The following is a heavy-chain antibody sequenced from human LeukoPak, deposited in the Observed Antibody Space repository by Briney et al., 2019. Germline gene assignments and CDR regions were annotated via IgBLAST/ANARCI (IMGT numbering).Heavy chain of an antibody. J-gene: IGHJ3*02. V-gene: IGHV3-7*03. D-gene: IGHD7-27*01. Sequence: GGSLRLSCAASGFTFSSYWMSWVRQAPGKGLEWVANIKQDGSEKNSVDSVKGRFTISRDNAKNSLYLQMNSLRAEDMALYYCAKVGNWARGAFDIWGQGTMVTVSS. CDR3: AKVGNWARGAFDI. CDR2: IKQDGSEK. CDR1: GFTFSSYW.